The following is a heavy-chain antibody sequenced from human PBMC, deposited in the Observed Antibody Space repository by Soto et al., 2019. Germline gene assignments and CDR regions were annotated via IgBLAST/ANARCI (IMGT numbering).Heavy chain of an antibody. CDR1: GVTFSSYS. CDR2: ISSSGSYI. V-gene: IGHV3-21*01. J-gene: IGHJ4*02. D-gene: IGHD3-3*01. Sequence: GFLRLSCAASGVTFSSYSMSGVRQAPGKGLEWVSSISSSGSYINYGDSVKGRFTISRDNAENSVYPQMNSLRAEDTAVYYCARDLDAYNPALGKWGQGTLVTVSS. CDR3: ARDLDAYNPALGK.